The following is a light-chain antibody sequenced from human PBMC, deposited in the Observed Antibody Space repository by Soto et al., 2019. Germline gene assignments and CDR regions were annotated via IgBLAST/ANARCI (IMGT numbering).Light chain of an antibody. V-gene: IGKV3-11*01. CDR1: QSVGSY. CDR2: DAS. CDR3: QQRRDSIT. J-gene: IGKJ5*01. Sequence: EIVLTHSPVTLSLSPGERATLSCRASQSVGSYLAWLQQKPGQAPRLLIYDASKRATGIPGRFSGSGSGTDFILTISSLEPEDFAVYYCQQRRDSITFGQGTRLE.